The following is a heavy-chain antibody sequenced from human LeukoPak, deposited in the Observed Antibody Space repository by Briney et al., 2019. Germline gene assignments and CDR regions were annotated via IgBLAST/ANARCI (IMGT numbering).Heavy chain of an antibody. D-gene: IGHD2-2*01. J-gene: IGHJ6*04. CDR2: INHSGST. Sequence: SETLSLTCAVYGGSFSGYYWSWIRQPPGKGLEWIGEINHSGSTNYNPSLKSRVTISVDTSKNQFSLKLSSVTAADTAVYYCARGWCSSTSCLPTTDLYGMDVWGKGTTVTVSS. V-gene: IGHV4-34*01. CDR3: ARGWCSSTSCLPTTDLYGMDV. CDR1: GGSFSGYY.